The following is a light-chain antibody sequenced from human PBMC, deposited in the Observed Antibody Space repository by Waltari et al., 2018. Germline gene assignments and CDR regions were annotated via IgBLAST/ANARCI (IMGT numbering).Light chain of an antibody. J-gene: IGLJ2*01. CDR1: TPNIGSNS. Sequence: QSVLTQPPSVSGTPGQRVTISCSGGTPNIGSNSVHWYHQLPGTAPKLLIYTDNQRPSGVPDRFSASKSGTSASLAISGLQSEDEADYYCAAWDVSLNGPVFGGGTKLTVL. CDR2: TDN. CDR3: AAWDVSLNGPV. V-gene: IGLV1-44*01.